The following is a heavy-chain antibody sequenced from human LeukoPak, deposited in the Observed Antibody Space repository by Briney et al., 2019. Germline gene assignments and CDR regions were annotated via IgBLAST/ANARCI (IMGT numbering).Heavy chain of an antibody. V-gene: IGHV1-8*01. CDR3: ARADTAMVGTIDY. CDR2: MNPNSGNT. D-gene: IGHD5-18*01. CDR1: GYTFTSYD. J-gene: IGHJ4*02. Sequence: ASVKVSCKASGYTFTSYDINWVRQATGQGLEWMGWMNPNSGNTGYAQKFQGRVTMTRNTSISTAYMELRSLRSDDTAVYYCARADTAMVGTIDYWGQGTLVTVSS.